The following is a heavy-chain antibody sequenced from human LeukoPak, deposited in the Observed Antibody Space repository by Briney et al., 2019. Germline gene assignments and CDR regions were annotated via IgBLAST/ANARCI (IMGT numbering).Heavy chain of an antibody. D-gene: IGHD6-19*01. CDR3: AREAVISGWSGDMDV. CDR2: IWADGSNQ. Sequence: PGGSLRLSCTASASTCTTYGCHWVRQAPGKGLEWVALIWADGSNQFSADSVKGRVNMARDNAKNTVYLQMDSLRVDDTAVYFCAREAVISGWSGDMDVWGQGTTVTVSS. J-gene: IGHJ6*02. V-gene: IGHV3-33*01. CDR1: ASTCTTYG.